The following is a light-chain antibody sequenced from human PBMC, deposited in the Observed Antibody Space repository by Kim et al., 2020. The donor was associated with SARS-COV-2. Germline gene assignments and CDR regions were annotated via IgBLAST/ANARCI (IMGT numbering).Light chain of an antibody. V-gene: IGKV3-15*01. Sequence: EIVMTQSPATLSVSPGERATLSCRASQSVSSNLAWYQQKPGQAPRLLIYGASTRATGIPARFSGSGSGTEFTLTISSLQSEDFAVYYCQQYNNRPSYPYTFGQGTKLEI. CDR3: QQYNNRPSYPYT. CDR1: QSVSSN. J-gene: IGKJ2*01. CDR2: GAS.